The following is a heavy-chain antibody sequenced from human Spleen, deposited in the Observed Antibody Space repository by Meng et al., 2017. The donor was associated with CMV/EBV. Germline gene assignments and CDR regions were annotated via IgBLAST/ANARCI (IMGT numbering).Heavy chain of an antibody. J-gene: IGHJ4*02. CDR3: AREYWGPDY. V-gene: IGHV3-7*01. CDR1: GFTFDDYA. D-gene: IGHD7-27*01. CDR2: INEAGSVK. Sequence: GGSLRLSCAASGFTFDDYAMHWVRQAPGKGLEWVGNINEAGSVKHYVDSVKGRFTMSRDNAKNSVYLQMNALRADDTAVYFCAREYWGPDYWGQGTLVTVSS.